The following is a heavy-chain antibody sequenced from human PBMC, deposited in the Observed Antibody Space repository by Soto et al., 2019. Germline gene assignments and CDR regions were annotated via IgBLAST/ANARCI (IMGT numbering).Heavy chain of an antibody. V-gene: IGHV3-33*01. Sequence: PGGSLRLSCAASGFTFSSYGMHWVRQAPGKGLEWVAVIWYDGSNKYYADSVKGRFTISRDNSKNTLYLQMNSLRAEDTAVYYCARDRGTYYDFWSGYSYYYYYGMDVWGQGTTVTVSS. CDR1: GFTFSSYG. J-gene: IGHJ6*02. D-gene: IGHD3-3*01. CDR3: ARDRGTYYDFWSGYSYYYYYGMDV. CDR2: IWYDGSNK.